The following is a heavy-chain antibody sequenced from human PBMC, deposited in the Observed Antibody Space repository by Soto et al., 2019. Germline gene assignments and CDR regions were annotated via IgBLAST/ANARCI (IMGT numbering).Heavy chain of an antibody. V-gene: IGHV3-23*01. CDR1: GFTFSSYV. CDR3: AKGGLNVNYYFDF. J-gene: IGHJ4*02. D-gene: IGHD1-7*01. Sequence: GSLRLSCTASGFTFSSYVMRWVRQAPGKGLEWVSSISEGGTTFYADSVKGRFTVSRDNFKNTLYLQINSLRAEDTAVYFCAKGGLNVNYYFDFWGQGTLVTVSS. CDR2: ISEGGTT.